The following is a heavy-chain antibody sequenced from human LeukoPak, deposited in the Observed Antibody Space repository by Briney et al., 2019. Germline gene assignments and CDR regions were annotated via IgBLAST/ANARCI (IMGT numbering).Heavy chain of an antibody. V-gene: IGHV4-34*01. J-gene: IGHJ4*02. CDR2: INHSGST. Sequence: PSETLSLTCAVYGGSFSGYYWSWIRQPPGKGLEWIGEINHSGSTNYNPSLKSRVTISVDRSKNQFSLKLSSVTAADTAVYYCARGGKDYPFDYWGQGTLVTVSS. CDR1: GGSFSGYY. CDR3: ARGGKDYPFDY. D-gene: IGHD4-11*01.